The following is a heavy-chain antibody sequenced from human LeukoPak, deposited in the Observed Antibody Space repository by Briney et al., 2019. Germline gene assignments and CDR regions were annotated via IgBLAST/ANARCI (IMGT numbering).Heavy chain of an antibody. Sequence: SETLSLTCTVSGGSISSYYWSWIRQPPGKGLEWIGYIYYSGSTNYNPSLKSRVTISVDTSKNQFSLKLSSVAAADTAVYHCARGSYDFWTGPHPFDPWGQGTLVTVSS. D-gene: IGHD3-3*01. CDR2: IYYSGST. CDR3: ARGSYDFWTGPHPFDP. J-gene: IGHJ5*02. V-gene: IGHV4-59*01. CDR1: GGSISSYY.